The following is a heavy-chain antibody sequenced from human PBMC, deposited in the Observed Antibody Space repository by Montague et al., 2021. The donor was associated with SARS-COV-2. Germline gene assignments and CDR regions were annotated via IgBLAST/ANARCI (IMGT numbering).Heavy chain of an antibody. CDR1: GFIFSSFA. V-gene: IGHV3-23*03. J-gene: IGHJ4*02. Sequence: SLRLCCAASGFIFSSFAMSWVRQAPGKGLEWVSIIYTGGSRTHYTDSVKGRFIISRDDSKNTLYLQMNGLRVEDTAIYYCSGNMYFYDSRGYQNIDYWGQGILVAVSS. D-gene: IGHD3-22*01. CDR2: IYTGGSRT. CDR3: SGNMYFYDSRGYQNIDY.